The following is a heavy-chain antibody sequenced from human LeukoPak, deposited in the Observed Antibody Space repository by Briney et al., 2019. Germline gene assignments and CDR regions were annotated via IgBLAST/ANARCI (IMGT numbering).Heavy chain of an antibody. CDR2: INPNSGGT. CDR1: GYTFTGYY. J-gene: IGHJ4*02. V-gene: IGHV1-2*02. D-gene: IGHD3-22*01. Sequence: ASVKVSCKAPGYTFTGYYMHWVRQAPGQGLEWMGWINPNSGGTNYAQKLQGRVTMTTDTSTSTAYMELRSLRSDDTAVYYCARDPGTMIVVAPPDYWGQGTLVTVSS. CDR3: ARDPGTMIVVAPPDY.